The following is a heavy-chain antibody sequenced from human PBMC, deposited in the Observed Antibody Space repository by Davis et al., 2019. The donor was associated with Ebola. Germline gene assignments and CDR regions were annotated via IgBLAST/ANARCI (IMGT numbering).Heavy chain of an antibody. J-gene: IGHJ4*02. CDR3: ASTMRLHLGETYDY. Sequence: PGGSLRLSCAASGFTFSSYAMSWVRQAPGKGLEWVSAISGSGGSTYYADSVKGRFTISRDNSKNTLYLQMNSLRAEDTAVYYCASTMRLHLGETYDYWGQGTLVTVSS. V-gene: IGHV3-23*01. D-gene: IGHD3-16*01. CDR1: GFTFSSYA. CDR2: ISGSGGST.